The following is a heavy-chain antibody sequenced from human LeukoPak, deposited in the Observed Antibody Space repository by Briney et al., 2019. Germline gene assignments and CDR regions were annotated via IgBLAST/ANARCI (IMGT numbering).Heavy chain of an antibody. CDR2: IFNSGRT. J-gene: IGHJ5*02. CDR3: AREVGCSSTSCYEGDNWFDP. Sequence: NPSETLSLTCSVSGDSISSDYWSWIRQPPGKGLEWIGYIFNSGRTNYNPSLKSRVTMSVDTSKNQFSLKLISVTAADTAVYYCAREVGCSSTSCYEGDNWFDPWGQGTLVTVSS. D-gene: IGHD2-2*01. CDR1: GDSISSDY. V-gene: IGHV4-59*01.